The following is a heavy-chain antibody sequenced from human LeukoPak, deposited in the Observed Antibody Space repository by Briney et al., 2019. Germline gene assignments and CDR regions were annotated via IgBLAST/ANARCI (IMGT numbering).Heavy chain of an antibody. Sequence: SETLSLTWTVSGGSIGSSSYYWGWIRQPPGKGLEWIGSIYYSGSTYYNPSLKSRVTISVDTSKNQFSLKLSSVTAADTAVYYCARLQMYSSSDKPFDYWGQGTLVTVSS. J-gene: IGHJ4*02. CDR1: GGSIGSSSYY. CDR2: IYYSGST. D-gene: IGHD6-6*01. V-gene: IGHV4-39*01. CDR3: ARLQMYSSSDKPFDY.